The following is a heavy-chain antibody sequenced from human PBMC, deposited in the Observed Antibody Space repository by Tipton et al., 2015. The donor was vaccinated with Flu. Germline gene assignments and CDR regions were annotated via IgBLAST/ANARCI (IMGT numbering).Heavy chain of an antibody. Sequence: TLSLTCAVSGGSVSTDFYYWSWLRQPPGKALEWIGYLYYTGTTKYTPSLQSRVTVSVDRTKKYFSLNLSSAPAADTAVYFCARDRSLAPGAMVDWGQGTRVTVSS. CDR2: LYYTGTT. V-gene: IGHV4-61*03. CDR3: ARDRSLAPGAMVD. D-gene: IGHD5-18*01. CDR1: GGSVSTDFYY. J-gene: IGHJ4*02.